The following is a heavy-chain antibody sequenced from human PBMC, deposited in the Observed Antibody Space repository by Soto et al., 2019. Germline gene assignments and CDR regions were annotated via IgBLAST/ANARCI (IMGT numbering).Heavy chain of an antibody. CDR2: INHIGTT. CDR3: ARFDSSGWYFDY. CDR1: GGSFSGYY. D-gene: IGHD6-19*01. V-gene: IGHV4-34*01. J-gene: IGHJ4*02. Sequence: QVQLPQWGAGLLRPSETLSLTCAVYGGSFSGYYCSWIRQPPGKGLQWMGKINHIGTTNYNPSLKSRVTISVDTSKNQFSLKLSSVTAADTAVYYCARFDSSGWYFDYWGQGTLVIVSS.